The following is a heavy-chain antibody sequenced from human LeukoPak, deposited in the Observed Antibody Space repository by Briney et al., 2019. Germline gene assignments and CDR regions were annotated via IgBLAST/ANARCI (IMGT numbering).Heavy chain of an antibody. Sequence: EPSETLSPTCTVSGGSISSSSYYWGWIRQPPGKGLEWIGSIYYSGSTYYNPSLKSRVTISVDTSKNQFSLKLSSVTAADTAVYYCARAEMYSSTPWYWGQGTLVTVSS. CDR3: ARAEMYSSTPWY. V-gene: IGHV4-39*01. J-gene: IGHJ4*02. D-gene: IGHD6-13*01. CDR2: IYYSGST. CDR1: GGSISSSSYY.